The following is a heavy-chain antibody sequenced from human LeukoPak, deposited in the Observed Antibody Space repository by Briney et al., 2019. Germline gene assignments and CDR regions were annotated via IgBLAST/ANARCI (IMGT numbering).Heavy chain of an antibody. Sequence: PSETLSLTCAVYGGSFSGYYWSWIRQPPGKGLEWIGEINHSGSTNYNPSLKSRVTISVDTSKNQFSLKLSSVTAADTAVYYCARQYYYDSSGYFPPYWYFDLWGRGTLVTVSS. J-gene: IGHJ2*01. D-gene: IGHD3-22*01. CDR3: ARQYYYDSSGYFPPYWYFDL. CDR1: GGSFSGYY. V-gene: IGHV4-34*01. CDR2: INHSGST.